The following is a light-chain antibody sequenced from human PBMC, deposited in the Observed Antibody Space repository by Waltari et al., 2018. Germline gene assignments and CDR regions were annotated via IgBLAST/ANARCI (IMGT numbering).Light chain of an antibody. CDR2: GAS. CDR1: QSISDY. Sequence: DIQMTQSPHSLSASVGDRVTITCRASQSISDYLNWYQQKPGKAPKLLIYGASILQSGVPSRFSGSGFGTDFTLTISSLQPEDFATYYCQQSYSSTFGPGTKVDIK. J-gene: IGKJ3*01. CDR3: QQSYSST. V-gene: IGKV1-39*01.